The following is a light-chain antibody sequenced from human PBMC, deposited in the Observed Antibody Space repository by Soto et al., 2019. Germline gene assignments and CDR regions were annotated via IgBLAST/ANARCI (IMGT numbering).Light chain of an antibody. V-gene: IGLV2-14*01. CDR2: EVS. CDR1: SSDVAGYNY. J-gene: IGLJ1*01. Sequence: QSALTQPASVSGSPGQSITISCTGTSSDVAGYNYVSWYQQHPGKAPKLMMYEVSNRPSGVSNRFSGSRSGNTASLTISGLQSEDEDEYYCNSYTSSNTFVFGTGTKVTVL. CDR3: NSYTSSNTFV.